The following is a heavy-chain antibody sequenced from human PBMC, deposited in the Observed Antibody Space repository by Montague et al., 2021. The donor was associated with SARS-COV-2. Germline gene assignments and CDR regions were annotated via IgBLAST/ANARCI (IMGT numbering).Heavy chain of an antibody. CDR3: ARRVPLGADDAFDI. CDR2: ISYSGST. Sequence: SETLSLTCTVSGGSSSSDYWSWIRQPPGKGLEWIGYISYSGSTTYNPSLKSRVTISVDTSKNQFSLKLSSVTAADTAVYYCARRVPLGADDAFDIWGQGTMVTVSS. CDR1: GGSSSSDY. J-gene: IGHJ3*02. D-gene: IGHD1-26*01. V-gene: IGHV4-59*01.